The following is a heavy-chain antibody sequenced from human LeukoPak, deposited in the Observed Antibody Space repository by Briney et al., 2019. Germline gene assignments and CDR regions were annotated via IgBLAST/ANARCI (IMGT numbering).Heavy chain of an antibody. V-gene: IGHV4-31*03. J-gene: IGHJ4*02. CDR3: ARVSRPYGDPEAYFDY. Sequence: SETLSLTCTVSGGSISSGGYYWSWIRQHPGKGLEWIGYIYYSGSTYYNPSLKSRVTISVDTSKNQFSLKLSSVTAADTAVYYCARVSRPYGDPEAYFDYWGQGTQVTVSS. D-gene: IGHD4-17*01. CDR2: IYYSGST. CDR1: GGSISSGGYY.